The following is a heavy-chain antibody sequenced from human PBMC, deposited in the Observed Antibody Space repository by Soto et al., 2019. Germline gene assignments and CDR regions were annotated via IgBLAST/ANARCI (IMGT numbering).Heavy chain of an antibody. CDR1: GGTFSSYT. CDR3: ARGGGYCSGGSCYGWFDP. J-gene: IGHJ5*02. V-gene: IGHV1-69*02. D-gene: IGHD2-15*01. Sequence: QVQLVQSGAEVKKPGSSVKVSCKASGGTFSSYTISWVRQAPGQGLEWMGRIIPILGIANYAQKFQGRVTITADKSTSTAYMELRSLRSEDTAVYYCARGGGYCSGGSCYGWFDPWGQGTLVTVSS. CDR2: IIPILGIA.